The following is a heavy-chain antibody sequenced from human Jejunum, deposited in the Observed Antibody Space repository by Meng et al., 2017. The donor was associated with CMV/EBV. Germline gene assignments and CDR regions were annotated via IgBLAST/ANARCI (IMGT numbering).Heavy chain of an antibody. CDR2: IHDTGSN. CDR1: GRSSSGAGYY. CDR3: ARGSIFVSFDS. D-gene: IGHD3-3*01. Sequence: QEQAQEWGTGLVTPSQALSLTCAVSGRSSSGAGYYWRWVREPPVKGLGWIGYIHDTGSNYHNPSVTSRVDISVGTSKDQFALTLTSATAADTAVYVCARGSIFVSFDSWGQGTLVTVSS. J-gene: IGHJ4*02. V-gene: IGHV4-30-4*01.